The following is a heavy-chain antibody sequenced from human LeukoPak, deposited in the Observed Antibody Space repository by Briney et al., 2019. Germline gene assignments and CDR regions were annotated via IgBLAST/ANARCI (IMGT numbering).Heavy chain of an antibody. V-gene: IGHV3-23*01. CDR3: AKEGSRLLWFGELSY. CDR1: GFTFSSYA. CDR2: ISGSSGSA. Sequence: PGGSLRLSCAASGFTFSSYAMSWVRQAPGKGLEWVSGISGSSGSANYADSVKGRFTISRDNSKNTLYLQMNSLRAEDTAIYYWAKEGSRLLWFGELSYWGQGTLVTVSS. J-gene: IGHJ4*02. D-gene: IGHD3-10*01.